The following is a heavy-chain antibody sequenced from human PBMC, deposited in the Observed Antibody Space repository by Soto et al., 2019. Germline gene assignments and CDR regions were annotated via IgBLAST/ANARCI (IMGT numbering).Heavy chain of an antibody. Sequence: GGSLRLSCVASGFTFSTYWMSWVRQAPGKGLEWVANIRQDGGAKDYVDSVKGRFTISRDNSKNTLYLQMNSLRAEDTAVYYCAKDLVMYSSGWYYFDYWGQGTLVTVSS. V-gene: IGHV3-7*01. D-gene: IGHD6-19*01. CDR2: IRQDGGAK. J-gene: IGHJ4*02. CDR1: GFTFSTYW. CDR3: AKDLVMYSSGWYYFDY.